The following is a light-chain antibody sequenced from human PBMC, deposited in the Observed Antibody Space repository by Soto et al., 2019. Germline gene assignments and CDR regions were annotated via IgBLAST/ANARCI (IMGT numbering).Light chain of an antibody. CDR2: SND. V-gene: IGLV1-44*01. CDR3: AAWDARLNGVV. J-gene: IGLJ3*02. Sequence: QSVLTQPPSTSGTPGQRVTISCSGSSSNIGTNTVNWYQQVPGTAPKLLIYSNDQRPSGVPDRFSGSKSGTSVSLAISGLQSEDAADYFCAAWDARLNGVVFGGGTQLTVL. CDR1: SSNIGTNT.